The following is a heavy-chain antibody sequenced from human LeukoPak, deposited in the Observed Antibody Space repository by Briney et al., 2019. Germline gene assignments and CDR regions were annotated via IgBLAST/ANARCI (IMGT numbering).Heavy chain of an antibody. CDR1: EFPFSIYE. V-gene: IGHV3-48*03. D-gene: IGHD6-19*01. Sequence: GGSLRLSCAVSEFPFSIYEMNWVRQAPGKGLEWVSNIGSGGTTVYYADSVKGRFSISRDNAMSSLYLQMNSLRVEDTAVYYCALLAVASDFDYWGQGALVTVSS. CDR3: ALLAVASDFDY. CDR2: IGSGGTTV. J-gene: IGHJ4*02.